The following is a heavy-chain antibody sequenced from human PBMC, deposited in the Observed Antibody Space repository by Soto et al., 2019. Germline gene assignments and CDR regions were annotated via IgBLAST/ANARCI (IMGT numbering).Heavy chain of an antibody. J-gene: IGHJ6*02. V-gene: IGHV1-46*01. Sequence: ASVKVSCKASGYTFTSYYMHWVRQAPGQGLEWMGIINPSGGSTSYAQKFQGRVTMTRDTSTSTVYMELSSLRSEDTAVYYCARAPYGDYDYYYGMDVWGQGTTVTVSS. CDR3: ARAPYGDYDYYYGMDV. CDR1: GYTFTSYY. CDR2: INPSGGST. D-gene: IGHD4-17*01.